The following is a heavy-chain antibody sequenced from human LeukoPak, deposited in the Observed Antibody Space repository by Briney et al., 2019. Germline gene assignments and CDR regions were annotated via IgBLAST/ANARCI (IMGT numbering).Heavy chain of an antibody. CDR2: ISSSSSTI. CDR1: GFTFSSYS. Sequence: AGGSLRLSCAASGFTFSSYSMNWVRQAPGKGLEWVSYISSSSSTIYYADSVKGRFTISRDNAKNSLYLQMNSLRAEDTAVYYCARDGPVRYCSSTSCYYDYWGQGTLVTVSS. J-gene: IGHJ4*02. V-gene: IGHV3-48*01. CDR3: ARDGPVRYCSSTSCYYDY. D-gene: IGHD2-2*01.